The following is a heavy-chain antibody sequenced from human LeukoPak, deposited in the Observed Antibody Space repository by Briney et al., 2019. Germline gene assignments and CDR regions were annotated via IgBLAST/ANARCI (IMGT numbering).Heavy chain of an antibody. J-gene: IGHJ4*02. CDR1: GFTFSDYW. V-gene: IGHV3-7*02. CDR3: ASRDYFDY. CDR2: INQAGNPK. Sequence: PGGSLRLSCAASGFTFSDYWMSWVRQAPGKGPEWVANINQAGNPKHCVESVKGRFTISRDNAKNSLYLQMNSRRDEDTAVYYCASRDYFDYWGQGTLVTVSS.